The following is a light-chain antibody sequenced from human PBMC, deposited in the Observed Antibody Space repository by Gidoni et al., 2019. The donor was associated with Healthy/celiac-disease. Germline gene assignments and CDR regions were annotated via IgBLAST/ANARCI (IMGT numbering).Light chain of an antibody. J-gene: IGLJ3*02. V-gene: IGLV1-44*01. CDR1: SSNIGSNT. Sequence: QSVLTQPPSASGTPGQRVNISCSGSSSNIGSNTVNWYQQLPGPAPKLLIYSNNQRPSGVPDRFSGSKSCTSASLAISGLQSEDEADYYCAAWDDSLNGWVFGGGTKLTVL. CDR2: SNN. CDR3: AAWDDSLNGWV.